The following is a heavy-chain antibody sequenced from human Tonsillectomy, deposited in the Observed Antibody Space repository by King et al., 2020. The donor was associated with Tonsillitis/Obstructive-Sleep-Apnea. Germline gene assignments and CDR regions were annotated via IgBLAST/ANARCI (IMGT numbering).Heavy chain of an antibody. D-gene: IGHD3-16*01. CDR1: GFTFSSYA. Sequence: VQLVESGGGVVQPGRSLRLSCAASGFTFSSYAMHWVRQAPGKGLEWVAVISDDGSNKYYADSVKGRFTISRDNSMNTLYLQMNSLRAEDTAVYYCAREEGVAPYWYFDIWGRGTRVTVSS. CDR3: AREEGVAPYWYFDI. J-gene: IGHJ2*01. V-gene: IGHV3-30*01. CDR2: ISDDGSNK.